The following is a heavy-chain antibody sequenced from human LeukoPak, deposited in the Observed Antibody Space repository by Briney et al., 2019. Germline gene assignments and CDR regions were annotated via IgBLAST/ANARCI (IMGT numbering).Heavy chain of an antibody. J-gene: IGHJ6*03. Sequence: SETLSLTCTVSGGSISSGYYWGWIRQPPGKGLGWIGSIYHSGSTYYNPSLKSRVTISVDTSKNQFSLKLSSVTAADTAVYYCQVRGQDYYYYMDVWGKGTTVTISS. V-gene: IGHV4-38-2*02. CDR2: IYHSGST. CDR1: GGSISSGYY. D-gene: IGHD3-10*01. CDR3: QVRGQDYYYYMDV.